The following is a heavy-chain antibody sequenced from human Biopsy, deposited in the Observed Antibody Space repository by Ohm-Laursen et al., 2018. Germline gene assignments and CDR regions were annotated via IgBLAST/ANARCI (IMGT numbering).Heavy chain of an antibody. J-gene: IGHJ6*02. CDR1: NFTFSSYA. D-gene: IGHD1-1*01. Sequence: SLRLSCAASNFTFSSYAMSWVRQAPGKGLEWVSGISWHSGSRGYADSVKGRFTISRDNAKKLLYLQMNSLRAEDTALYYCAKDVRVKVQLDGMDVWGQGTTVTVSS. CDR2: ISWHSGSR. CDR3: AKDVRVKVQLDGMDV. V-gene: IGHV3-9*01.